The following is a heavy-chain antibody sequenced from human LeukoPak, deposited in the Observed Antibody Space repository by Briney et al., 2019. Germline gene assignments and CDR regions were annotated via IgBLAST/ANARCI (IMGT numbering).Heavy chain of an antibody. CDR3: ARLYTIFGAFDY. J-gene: IGHJ4*02. Sequence: AGGSLRLSCAASGFTFSSYAMHWVRQAPGKGLEWVAVVSYDGSNKYYADSVKGRFTISRDNSKNTLYLQMNSLRAEDTAVYYCARLYTIFGAFDYWGQGTLVTVSS. CDR2: VSYDGSNK. CDR1: GFTFSSYA. D-gene: IGHD3-3*01. V-gene: IGHV3-30*04.